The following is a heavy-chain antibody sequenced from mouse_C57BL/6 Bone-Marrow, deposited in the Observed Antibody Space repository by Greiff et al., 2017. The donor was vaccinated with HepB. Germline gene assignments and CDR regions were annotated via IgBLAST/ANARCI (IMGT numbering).Heavy chain of an antibody. V-gene: IGHV5-4*01. CDR1: GFTFSSYA. CDR2: ISDGGSYT. D-gene: IGHD2-5*01. CDR3: AREGELRPRYSNLDY. J-gene: IGHJ2*01. Sequence: EVKLVESGGGLVKPGGSLKLSCAASGFTFSSYAMSWVRQTPEKRLEWVATISDGGSYTYYPDNVKGRFTISRDNAKNNLYLQMSHLKSEDTAMYYCAREGELRPRYSNLDYWGQGTTLTVSS.